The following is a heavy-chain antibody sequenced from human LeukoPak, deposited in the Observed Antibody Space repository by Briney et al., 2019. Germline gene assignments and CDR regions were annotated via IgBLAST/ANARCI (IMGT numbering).Heavy chain of an antibody. CDR3: AREYILTAYYGDY. CDR2: INPKSGGA. V-gene: IGHV1-2*02. J-gene: IGHJ4*02. D-gene: IGHD3-9*01. Sequence: SVKVSCKASGYTFTGYYMHWVRQAPGQGLEWMGWINPKSGGANYAQKFQGRVTMTWDTSISTAYMELSRLRSDDTAVYYCAREYILTAYYGDYWGQGTLVTVSS. CDR1: GYTFTGYY.